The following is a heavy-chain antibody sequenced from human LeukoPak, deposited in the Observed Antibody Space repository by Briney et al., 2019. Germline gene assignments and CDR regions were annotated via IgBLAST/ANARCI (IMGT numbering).Heavy chain of an antibody. Sequence: GGSLRLSCAASGFTFSDYYMSWIRQAPGKGLEWVSYISGSGSTIYYADSVKGRFTISRDNAKNSLYLQMNSLRAEDTTVYYCARDISGYSYAPYYYMDVWGKGTTVTVSS. CDR2: ISGSGSTI. J-gene: IGHJ6*03. CDR3: ARDISGYSYAPYYYMDV. CDR1: GFTFSDYY. V-gene: IGHV3-11*04. D-gene: IGHD5-18*01.